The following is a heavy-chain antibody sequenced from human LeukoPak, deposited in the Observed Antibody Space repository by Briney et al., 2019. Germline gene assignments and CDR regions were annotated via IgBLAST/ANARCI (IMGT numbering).Heavy chain of an antibody. D-gene: IGHD5-18*01. Sequence: GESLKISCKGSGYSFTSYWIGWVRQMPGKGLEWMGIIYPGDSDTRYSPSFQGQVTISADKSISTAYLQWSSLKASDTAMYYCASHLKYSYGPHDAFDIWGQGTMVTVSS. J-gene: IGHJ3*02. CDR3: ASHLKYSYGPHDAFDI. CDR2: IYPGDSDT. V-gene: IGHV5-51*01. CDR1: GYSFTSYW.